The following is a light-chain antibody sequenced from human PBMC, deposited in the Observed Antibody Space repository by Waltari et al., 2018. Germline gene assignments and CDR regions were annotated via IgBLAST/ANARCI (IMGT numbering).Light chain of an antibody. CDR2: DAS. Sequence: DIVLTQSPATLSLSQGERAPLSCRASENINIFLAWYQQKPGQAPRLLISDASNRAAGVPARFSGSGSLTDFTLTISSLEPEDFGVYYCQQRTNWQSLSFGGGTRVEIK. CDR1: ENINIF. V-gene: IGKV3D-11*02. CDR3: QQRTNWQSLS. J-gene: IGKJ4*01.